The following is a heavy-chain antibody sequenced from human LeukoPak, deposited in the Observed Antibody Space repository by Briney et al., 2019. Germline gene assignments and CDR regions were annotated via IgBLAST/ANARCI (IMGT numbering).Heavy chain of an antibody. V-gene: IGHV1-18*01. CDR1: GYTFSSFG. CDR2: ISAYTGIA. J-gene: IGHJ5*02. Sequence: ASVKVSCKASGYTFSSFGITWVRQAPGQGLEWMGWISAYTGIANYAQKLQGRVTMTADTSTNTAYMELGSLRSDDTAVYYCARYRLTDSPINWFDPWGQGTLVTVSS. CDR3: ARYRLTDSPINWFDP. D-gene: IGHD1-14*01.